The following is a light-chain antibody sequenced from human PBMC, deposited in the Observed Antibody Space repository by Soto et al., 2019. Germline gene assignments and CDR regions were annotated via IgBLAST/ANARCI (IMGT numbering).Light chain of an antibody. CDR2: STS. J-gene: IGLJ2*01. V-gene: IGLV7-43*01. Sequence: QTVVTQEPSLTVSPGGTITLTCASSTGAVTSGYYPNWFQQKPGQAPRALIYSTSNKDSWTPARFSGSLLGGKAALTLSGVQPEDEAEYYCLLYYGGAHVVFGGRTKLTVL. CDR1: TGAVTSGYY. CDR3: LLYYGGAHVV.